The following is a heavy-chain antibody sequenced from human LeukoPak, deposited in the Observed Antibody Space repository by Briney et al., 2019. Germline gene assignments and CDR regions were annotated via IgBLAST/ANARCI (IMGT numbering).Heavy chain of an antibody. D-gene: IGHD4-17*01. Sequence: PGGSLRLSCVTSGSTFSSSGMHWVRQVPGKGLEWVADIWYDGSRKFYTDSVKDRFTVSRDNVKNTLYLQMDSLSVADTAVYYCAKDADQYADSYYDWWGQGTLVTVSS. J-gene: IGHJ4*02. CDR3: AKDADQYADSYYDW. CDR2: IWYDGSRK. V-gene: IGHV3-33*06. CDR1: GSTFSSSG.